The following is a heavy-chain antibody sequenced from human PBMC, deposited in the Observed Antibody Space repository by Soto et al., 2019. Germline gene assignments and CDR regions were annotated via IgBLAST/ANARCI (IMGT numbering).Heavy chain of an antibody. Sequence: PTLVNPTQTLTLSCTFSGFSLSTTAVAVAWIRQPPGKALEWLAIIYWDDDKGYRPSLKSRLTITKDTSKNQVVLTMTNLDPVETATYFCAHRRGAGSWHDLYGMDVWGQGTTVTVSS. V-gene: IGHV2-5*02. D-gene: IGHD6-13*01. CDR2: IYWDDDK. CDR1: GFSLSTTAVA. CDR3: AHRRGAGSWHDLYGMDV. J-gene: IGHJ6*02.